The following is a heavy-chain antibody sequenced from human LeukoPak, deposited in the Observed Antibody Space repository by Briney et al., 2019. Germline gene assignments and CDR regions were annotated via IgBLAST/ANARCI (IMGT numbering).Heavy chain of an antibody. Sequence: GGSLRLSCAASGFTFSSYGMHWVRQAPGKGLEWVAVIWYDGSNKYYADSVKGRFTISRDNSKNTLYLQMNSLRAEDTAVYYCARVWFGELLRIDYWGQGTLVTVSS. D-gene: IGHD3-10*01. V-gene: IGHV3-33*08. CDR3: ARVWFGELLRIDY. CDR2: IWYDGSNK. CDR1: GFTFSSYG. J-gene: IGHJ4*02.